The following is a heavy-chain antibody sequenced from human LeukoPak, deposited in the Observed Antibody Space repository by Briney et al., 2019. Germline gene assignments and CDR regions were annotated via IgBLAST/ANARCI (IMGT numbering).Heavy chain of an antibody. CDR1: GGSISSYY. Sequence: SETLSLTCTASGGSISSYYWSWIRQPPGKGLEWIGYIYYSGSTNYNPSLKSRLTISLDTSKNQFSLKLSSVTAADSAMYYCARELWSGYPIFDYWGQGTLVTVSS. J-gene: IGHJ4*02. CDR2: IYYSGST. CDR3: ARELWSGYPIFDY. V-gene: IGHV4-59*01. D-gene: IGHD3-3*01.